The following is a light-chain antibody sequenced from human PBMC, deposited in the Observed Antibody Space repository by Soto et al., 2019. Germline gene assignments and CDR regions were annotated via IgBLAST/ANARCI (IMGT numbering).Light chain of an antibody. Sequence: QPVLAQPPSASGTPGQRVTVSCSVSSSNIGSNYVYWYQQLPGTAPKLLIYRNDQRPSGVPDRFSGSRSGTSASLAISGLRSEDEADYYCATWVDSLSVYVFGTGTKLTVL. CDR2: RND. J-gene: IGLJ1*01. CDR1: SSNIGSNY. V-gene: IGLV1-47*01. CDR3: ATWVDSLSVYV.